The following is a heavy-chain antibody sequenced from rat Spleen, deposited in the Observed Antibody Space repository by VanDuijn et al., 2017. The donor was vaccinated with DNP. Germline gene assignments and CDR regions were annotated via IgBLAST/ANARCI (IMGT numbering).Heavy chain of an antibody. V-gene: IGHV5-31*01. CDR2: IFNIGGNT. Sequence: EVQLVESGGGLIQPGRSLKLSCVASGFTFNKFWMTWVRQAPGKGLEWVASIFNIGGNTYYVDSVKGRFTISRDNAKSTLYLQMNSLRSEDTATYYCTKKDGSFYYEYYFDYWGQGVMVTVSS. J-gene: IGHJ2*01. CDR1: GFTFNKFW. D-gene: IGHD1-12*02. CDR3: TKKDGSFYYEYYFDY.